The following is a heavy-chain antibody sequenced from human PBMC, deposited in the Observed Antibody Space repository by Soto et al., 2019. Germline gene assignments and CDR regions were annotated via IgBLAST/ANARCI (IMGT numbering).Heavy chain of an antibody. Sequence: EVQLVESGGGLVQPGGSLRLSCAASGFTVSSNYMSWVRQAPGKGLEWVSVIYSGGSTYYADSVKGRFTISRDNSKNTLYLQMNSLRAEDTAVYYCARDFPPAYGSGSLFLDYWGQGTLVTVSS. CDR1: GFTVSSNY. D-gene: IGHD3-10*01. J-gene: IGHJ4*02. CDR3: ARDFPPAYGSGSLFLDY. CDR2: IYSGGST. V-gene: IGHV3-66*01.